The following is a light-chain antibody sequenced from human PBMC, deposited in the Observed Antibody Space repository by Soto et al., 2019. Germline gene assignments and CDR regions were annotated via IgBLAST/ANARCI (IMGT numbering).Light chain of an antibody. CDR2: ESS. Sequence: EIVLTQSPATLSLSPGERATLSCRASQNVANYLDWYQQKPGQAPRLLIYESSNRATGIAARFSGSGSGTDFTLTISSLEPEDFALYYCHQRQSWPRTFGQGTKVDI. V-gene: IGKV3-11*01. CDR1: QNVANY. CDR3: HQRQSWPRT. J-gene: IGKJ1*01.